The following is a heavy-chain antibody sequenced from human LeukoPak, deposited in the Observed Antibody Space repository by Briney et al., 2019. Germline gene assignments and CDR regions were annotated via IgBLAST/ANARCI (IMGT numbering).Heavy chain of an antibody. Sequence: PSESLTLTCAVSGYSISSGYYWGWIRPPPGKGLEWIGSIYHSGSTYYNPSLKSRVTISVDTSKNPFSLKLSTVTAADTAVYYCARQSSTGLSATDYWGQGTLVTVSS. J-gene: IGHJ4*02. CDR2: IYHSGST. CDR1: GYSISSGYY. CDR3: ARQSSTGLSATDY. D-gene: IGHD2-2*01. V-gene: IGHV4-38-2*01.